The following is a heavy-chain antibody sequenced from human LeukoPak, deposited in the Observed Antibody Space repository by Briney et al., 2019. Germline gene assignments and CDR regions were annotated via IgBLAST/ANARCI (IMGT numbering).Heavy chain of an antibody. V-gene: IGHV3-21*01. Sequence: GGSLRLSCAASGFDFSIYAIDWVRQAPGRGLEWVSSISSGSSFQNYADSVKGRFTISRDNAKNSVHLQMNRLRAEDTAVYFCAREGDPPGFYYYHHLDVWGKGTTVTVSS. CDR1: GFDFSIYA. CDR2: ISSGSSFQ. J-gene: IGHJ6*03. CDR3: AREGDPPGFYYYHHLDV. D-gene: IGHD3-16*01.